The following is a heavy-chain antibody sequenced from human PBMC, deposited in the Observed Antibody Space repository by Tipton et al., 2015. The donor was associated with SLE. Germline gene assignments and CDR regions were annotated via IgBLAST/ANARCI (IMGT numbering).Heavy chain of an antibody. CDR2: INHSGST. D-gene: IGHD6-6*01. CDR1: GGSISSGGYY. V-gene: IGHV4-39*07. Sequence: TLSLTCTVSGGSISSGGYYWSWIRQPPRKGLEWIGEINHSGSTNYNPSLKSRVTISVDTSKNQFSLKLSSVTAADTAVYYCARGRIPDYSSSSGYWGQGTLVTVSS. J-gene: IGHJ4*02. CDR3: ARGRIPDYSSSSGY.